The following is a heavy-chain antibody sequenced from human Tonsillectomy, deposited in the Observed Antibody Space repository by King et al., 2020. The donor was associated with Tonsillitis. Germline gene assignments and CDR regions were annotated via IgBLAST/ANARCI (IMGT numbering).Heavy chain of an antibody. V-gene: IGHV3-33*01. CDR3: ARGSYCSSTSCYRDAFDI. Sequence: VQLVESGGGVVQPGRSLRLSCAASGFTFSSYGMHWVRQAPGKGLEWVAVIWYDGRNKYYADSVKGRFTISRDNSKNTLYLQMNSLRAEDTAVYYCARGSYCSSTSCYRDAFDIWGQGTMVTVSS. CDR2: IWYDGRNK. J-gene: IGHJ3*02. CDR1: GFTFSSYG. D-gene: IGHD2-2*02.